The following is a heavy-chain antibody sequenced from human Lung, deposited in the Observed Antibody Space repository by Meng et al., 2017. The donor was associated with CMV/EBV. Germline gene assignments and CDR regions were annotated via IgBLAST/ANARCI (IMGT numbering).Heavy chain of an antibody. J-gene: IGHJ5*02. Sequence: AEVKKTGASVKVSCKDSGYTFTSYDINWVRQDTGQGLEWMGWMIPNSGNTGYAQKFQGRVTMTRNTSISTAYMELSSLRSEDTAVYYCARGYCSGGSCPVFDPWGQGTLVTVSS. V-gene: IGHV1-8*01. CDR3: ARGYCSGGSCPVFDP. CDR1: GYTFTSYD. D-gene: IGHD2-15*01. CDR2: MIPNSGNT.